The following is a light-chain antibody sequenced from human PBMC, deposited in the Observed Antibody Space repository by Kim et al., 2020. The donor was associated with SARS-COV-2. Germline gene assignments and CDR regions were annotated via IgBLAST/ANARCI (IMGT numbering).Light chain of an antibody. Sequence: SPGERATLSCRASQTVSSSYLAWYQQKPGQAPRLVIYGASSSATGIPDRFSGSGSGTDFTLTISGLEPEDFAVYYCQQYASSPLTFGGGTKVDIK. CDR1: QTVSSSY. CDR2: GAS. V-gene: IGKV3-20*01. CDR3: QQYASSPLT. J-gene: IGKJ4*01.